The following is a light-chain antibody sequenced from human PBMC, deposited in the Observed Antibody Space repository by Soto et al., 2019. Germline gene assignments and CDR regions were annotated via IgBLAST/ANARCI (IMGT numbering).Light chain of an antibody. V-gene: IGLV2-23*02. CDR3: CSYAGSSTS. J-gene: IGLJ1*01. CDR1: SNDVGGYNY. Sequence: QSALTQPASVSGSPGQSITISCTGTSNDVGGYNYVSWYQHHPGKAPKLMIYEVSDRPSGVSNRFSGSKSGNTASLTISGLQAEDEADYYCCSYAGSSTSFGTGTKLTVL. CDR2: EVS.